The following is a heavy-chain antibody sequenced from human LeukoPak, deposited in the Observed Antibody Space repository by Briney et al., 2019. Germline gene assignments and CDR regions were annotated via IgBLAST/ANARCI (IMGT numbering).Heavy chain of an antibody. Sequence: GGSLRLSCAASGFTFSSYGMHWVRQAPGKGLEWVAVISYDGSNKYYADSVKGRFTISRDNSKNTLYLQMNSLRAEDTAVYYCGKGGSGSRGDIMDVWGKGTTVTVSS. CDR3: GKGGSGSRGDIMDV. V-gene: IGHV3-30*18. D-gene: IGHD3-10*01. J-gene: IGHJ6*04. CDR1: GFTFSSYG. CDR2: ISYDGSNK.